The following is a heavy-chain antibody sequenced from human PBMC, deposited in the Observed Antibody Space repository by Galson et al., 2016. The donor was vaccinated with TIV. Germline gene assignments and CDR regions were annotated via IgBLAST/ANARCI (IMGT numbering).Heavy chain of an antibody. D-gene: IGHD1-26*01. CDR1: GFTFSNYW. J-gene: IGHJ4*02. CDR3: AREKMSGSQFGANFYY. V-gene: IGHV3-7*01. CDR2: IKHDESEI. Sequence: SLRLSCAASGFTFSNYWMSWVRQAPGRGLEWVANIKHDESEIYYVDSVKGRFSISRDNAKNSLYLQMGSLRAEDTAVYYCAREKMSGSQFGANFYYWGPGSLVTVSS.